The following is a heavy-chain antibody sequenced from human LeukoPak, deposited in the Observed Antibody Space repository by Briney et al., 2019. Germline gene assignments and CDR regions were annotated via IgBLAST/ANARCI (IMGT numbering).Heavy chain of an antibody. Sequence: PGGSLTLSCAASGCSFISYGVHWVRQPPGKGLEWVGVISDDGRRKDYADSVKGRFTISTDNSKDTLYLQMNSLRAEDTAVYYCAKRPSDYGDYVSYFDYWGQGTLVTVSS. D-gene: IGHD4-17*01. CDR2: ISDDGRRK. V-gene: IGHV3-30*18. CDR1: GCSFISYG. J-gene: IGHJ4*02. CDR3: AKRPSDYGDYVSYFDY.